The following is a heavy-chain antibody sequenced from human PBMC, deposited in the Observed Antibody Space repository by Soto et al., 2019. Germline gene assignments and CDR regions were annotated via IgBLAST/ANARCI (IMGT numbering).Heavy chain of an antibody. CDR1: GGSFSGYY. D-gene: IGHD4-17*01. CDR2: INHSGGT. V-gene: IGHV4-34*01. CDR3: ARGTYGDYITGGAFDI. J-gene: IGHJ3*02. Sequence: QVQLQQWGAGLLKPSETLSLTCAVYGGSFSGYYWSWIRQPPGKGLEWIGEINHSGGTNYNPSLKSRVTISVDMSKNQFSLELSYVTAADPAVYYCARGTYGDYITGGAFDIWGQGTMVTVSS.